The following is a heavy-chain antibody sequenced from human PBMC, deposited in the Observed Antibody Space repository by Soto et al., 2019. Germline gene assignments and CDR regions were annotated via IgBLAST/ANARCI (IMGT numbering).Heavy chain of an antibody. CDR2: IYQSGSS. CDR3: ARAHYYYGMDV. CDR1: GGSISSGGYS. V-gene: IGHV4-30-2*01. J-gene: IGHJ6*01. Sequence: SSETLSLTCGVSGGSISSGGYSWNWIRQPPGKGLEWIGYIYQSGSSYYNPSIKSRVTISIDRSKNQFSLKLSSVTAADTAMYYCARAHYYYGMDVWGQGTTVTVSS.